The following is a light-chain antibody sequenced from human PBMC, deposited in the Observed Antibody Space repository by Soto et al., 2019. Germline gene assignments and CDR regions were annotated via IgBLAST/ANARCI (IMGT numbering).Light chain of an antibody. V-gene: IGKV3-20*01. J-gene: IGKJ2*01. CDR2: GAS. CDR3: QQYGSSHMYT. CDR1: QSLSGNY. Sequence: EIVLTQSPGTLSLSPGERATLSCRASQSLSGNYLAWYQQKPGQPPRLLIYGASTRATGIPDRFSVSGSGTDFTLTISRLEPEDFAVYNCQQYGSSHMYTFGQGTKLEIK.